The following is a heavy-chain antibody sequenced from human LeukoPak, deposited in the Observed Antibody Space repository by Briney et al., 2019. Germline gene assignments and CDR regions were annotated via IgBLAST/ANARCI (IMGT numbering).Heavy chain of an antibody. Sequence: SETLSLTCTVSGGSISSYYWNWIRQPPGKGLEWIGHIYYSGSTNYNPSLKSRVTTSVDTSKNQVSLKLSSVTAADTALYYCARGRVSYRRPDAFDIWGQGTMVTVSS. CDR2: IYYSGST. V-gene: IGHV4-59*01. J-gene: IGHJ3*02. CDR1: GGSISSYY. CDR3: ARGRVSYRRPDAFDI. D-gene: IGHD2-8*01.